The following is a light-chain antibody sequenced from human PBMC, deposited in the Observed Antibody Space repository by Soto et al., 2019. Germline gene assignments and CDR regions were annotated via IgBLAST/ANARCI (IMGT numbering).Light chain of an antibody. J-gene: IGLJ1*01. Sequence: QSALTQPVSVSGSPGQSITISCTGSSSDVGAYYFPSWYQHRPGKAPKLILYEVTTRPSGISSRFSGSKSGNTASLTIYGLQADDEAYYYCRSYTSTNTPYVFGTGTKVTVL. CDR3: RSYTSTNTPYV. CDR2: EVT. V-gene: IGLV2-14*01. CDR1: SSDVGAYYF.